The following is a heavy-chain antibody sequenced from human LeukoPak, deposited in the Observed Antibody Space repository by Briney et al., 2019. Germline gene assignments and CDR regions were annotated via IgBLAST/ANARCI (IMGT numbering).Heavy chain of an antibody. J-gene: IGHJ4*02. D-gene: IGHD5-12*01. CDR3: ARESKYSGYPFDY. CDR1: GFTFSSYW. Sequence: GGSLRLSCAASGFTFSSYWMHWVRHAPGKGLVWVSRVNSDGSGTTYADSVKGRFTISRDNDKNTLYLQMNSLRAEDTAVYYCARESKYSGYPFDYWGQGTLVTVSS. CDR2: VNSDGSGT. V-gene: IGHV3-74*01.